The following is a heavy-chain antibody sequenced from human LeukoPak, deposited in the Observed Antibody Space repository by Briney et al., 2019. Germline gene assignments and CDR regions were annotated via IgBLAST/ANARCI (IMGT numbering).Heavy chain of an antibody. D-gene: IGHD5-24*01. J-gene: IGHJ3*02. CDR2: ISSYGGST. CDR1: GFTFTSYA. Sequence: GGSLRLSCSASGFTFTSYAMRWVRQAPGKGLEYVSAISSYGGSTYYTDTEKGRFTISRDNSKNTMYLQMSRLRAEDTAVYYCVKDEVKSRDGYNLGAFDSWGQATTVTAYS. CDR3: VKDEVKSRDGYNLGAFDS. V-gene: IGHV3-64D*09.